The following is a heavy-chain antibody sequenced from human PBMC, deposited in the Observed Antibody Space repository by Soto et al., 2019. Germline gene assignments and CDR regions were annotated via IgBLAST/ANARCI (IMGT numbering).Heavy chain of an antibody. CDR1: GFTLSPFS. J-gene: IGHJ6*03. D-gene: IGHD3-9*01. Sequence: EVRLVESGGGLVKPGGALGPPRGASGFTLSPFSINWGRQAPGKGLEGLSSINGDSTYIYYGDSLRGRSTISRDNAKDSLYLQIDSLRAEDTAVYYCVRDFGRYFRSGYMDVWGDGATVIVS. V-gene: IGHV3-21*02. CDR2: INGDSTYI. CDR3: VRDFGRYFRSGYMDV.